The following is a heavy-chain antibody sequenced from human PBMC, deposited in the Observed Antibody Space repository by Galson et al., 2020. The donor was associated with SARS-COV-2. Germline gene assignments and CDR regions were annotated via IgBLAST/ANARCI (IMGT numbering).Heavy chain of an antibody. CDR2: ISFDGSTA. V-gene: IGHV3-30*04. CDR3: AREGPTVTTSEIDC. D-gene: IGHD4-17*01. J-gene: IGHJ4*02. Sequence: QAGGSLRLSCAASGFTFSDYAIHWVRQAPGKGLEWVAIISFDGSTAYNADSVKGRFTISRDNSKNTVYLQMHSLRGEDTAVYYCAREGPTVTTSEIDCWGQGAQVTVSS. CDR1: GFTFSDYA.